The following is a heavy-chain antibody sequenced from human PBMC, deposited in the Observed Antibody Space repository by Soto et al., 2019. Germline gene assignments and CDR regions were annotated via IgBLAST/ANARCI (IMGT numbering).Heavy chain of an antibody. Sequence: HPGGSLRLSCAASGFTFSSYGMHWVRQAPGKGLEWVAVIWYDGSNKYYADSVKGRFTISRDNSKNTLYLQMNSLRAEDTAVYYCARDAGAAPPPYYGMDVWGQGTTVTVSS. CDR2: IWYDGSNK. J-gene: IGHJ6*02. CDR1: GFTFSSYG. D-gene: IGHD6-6*01. V-gene: IGHV3-33*01. CDR3: ARDAGAAPPPYYGMDV.